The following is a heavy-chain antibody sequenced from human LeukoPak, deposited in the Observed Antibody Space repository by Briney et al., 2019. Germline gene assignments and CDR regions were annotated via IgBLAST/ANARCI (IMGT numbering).Heavy chain of an antibody. CDR3: ARVFRRSYFDY. V-gene: IGHV5-51*01. J-gene: IGHJ4*02. CDR1: GYTFSGYW. Sequence: GESLKISCKGSGYTFSGYWIGWVRQMPGKGPEWMGIIYPADSDPRYSPSFQGQITISADTSINTAYLQWSRLQASDTAMYYCARVFRRSYFDYWGKGTLVTVSS. D-gene: IGHD3-16*01. CDR2: IYPADSDP.